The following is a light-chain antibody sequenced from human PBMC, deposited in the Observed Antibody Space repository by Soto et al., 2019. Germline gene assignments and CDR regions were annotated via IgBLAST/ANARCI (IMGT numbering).Light chain of an antibody. V-gene: IGLV2-8*01. CDR3: SSYVARNKLRV. CDR2: EVN. Sequence: QSVLTLPPSASASPGQSVSISCTGTSSDFGAYKYVSWYQQHPGKAPKLIIYEVNQRPSGVPDRFSGSKSGNTASLTVSGLQDEDEADYYCSSYVARNKLRVFGTGTKVTV. J-gene: IGLJ1*01. CDR1: SSDFGAYKY.